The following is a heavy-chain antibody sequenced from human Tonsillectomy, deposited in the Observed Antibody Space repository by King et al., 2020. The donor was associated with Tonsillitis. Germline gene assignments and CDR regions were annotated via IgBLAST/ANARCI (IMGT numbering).Heavy chain of an antibody. CDR3: SGEYSGYSCSWYRYYYDSSGSSNWFDP. D-gene: IGHD3-22*01. CDR1: GGSISSGSYY. J-gene: IGHJ5*02. V-gene: IGHV4-61*02. CDR2: IYTSGST. Sequence: VQLQESGLGLVKPSQTLSLTCTVSGGSISSGSYYWSWIRQPAGKGLECIGRIYTSGSTNYNPSLKSRVTMSVDTSKNQFSLKLSSVTAADTAVYYCSGEYSGYSCSWYRYYYDSSGSSNWFDPWGQGTLVTVSS.